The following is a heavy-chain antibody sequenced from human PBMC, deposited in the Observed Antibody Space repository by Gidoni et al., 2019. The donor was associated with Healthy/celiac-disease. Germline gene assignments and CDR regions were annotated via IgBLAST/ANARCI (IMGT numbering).Heavy chain of an antibody. CDR3: AANGDGYNDADGDY. CDR2: IIPIFGIA. Sequence: QVQLVQSGAEVKKPGSSVKVSCKASGGTFSSYAISWVRQAPGQGLEWMGGIIPIFGIANYAQKFQGRVTITADKSTSTAYMELSSLRSEDTAVYYCAANGDGYNDADGDYWGQGTLVTVSS. CDR1: GGTFSSYA. D-gene: IGHD5-12*01. J-gene: IGHJ4*02. V-gene: IGHV1-69*17.